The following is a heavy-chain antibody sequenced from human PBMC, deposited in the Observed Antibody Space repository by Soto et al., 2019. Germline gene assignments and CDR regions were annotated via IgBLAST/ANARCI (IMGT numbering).Heavy chain of an antibody. CDR1: GGSVSSGRCY. V-gene: IGHV4-31*03. Sequence: SETLSLTYTVSGGSVSSGRCYLSWIRQHPGKGLEWIVYIYSSGTSYYNPSLKSRITMSVDTPKNQFSLKLSYVTAADTAVYYCPTESLSSGYYFGIDYWRQGTLVTVSS. CDR2: IYSSGTS. D-gene: IGHD6-19*01. J-gene: IGHJ4*02. CDR3: PTESLSSGYYFGIDY.